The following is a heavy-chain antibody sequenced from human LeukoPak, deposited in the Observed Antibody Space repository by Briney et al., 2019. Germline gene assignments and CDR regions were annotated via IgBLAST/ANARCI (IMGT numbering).Heavy chain of an antibody. CDR3: ARVFRMGSSSSRPNDY. J-gene: IGHJ4*02. V-gene: IGHV1-2*02. D-gene: IGHD6-6*01. Sequence: ASVKVSCKASGYTFTGYYVHWVRQAPGQGLEWMGWINPNSGGTNYAQKFQGRVTMTRDTSISTAYMELSRLRSDDTAVYYCARVFRMGSSSSRPNDYWGQGTLVTVSS. CDR2: INPNSGGT. CDR1: GYTFTGYY.